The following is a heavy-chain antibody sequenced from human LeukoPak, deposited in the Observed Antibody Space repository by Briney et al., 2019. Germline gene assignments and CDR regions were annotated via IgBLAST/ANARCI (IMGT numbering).Heavy chain of an antibody. CDR1: GGSISSGSYY. J-gene: IGHJ4*02. CDR2: IYTSGST. Sequence: SETLSLTCTVSGGSISSGSYYWSWIRQPAGKGLEWIGRIYTSGSTNYNPSLKSRVTISVDTSKNQFSLKLSSVTAADTAVYYCARDYGDYRDYDFFDYWGQGTLVTVSS. V-gene: IGHV4-61*02. CDR3: ARDYGDYRDYDFFDY. D-gene: IGHD4-17*01.